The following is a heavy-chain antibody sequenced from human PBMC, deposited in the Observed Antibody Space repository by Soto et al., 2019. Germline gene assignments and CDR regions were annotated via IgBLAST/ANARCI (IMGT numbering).Heavy chain of an antibody. Sequence: SETLSLTCTVSGGSISSGDYYWSWIRQPPGKGLEWIGYIYYSGSTYYNPSLKSRVTISVDTSKNQFSLKLSSVTAADTAVYYCARSTIFGVVIYYFDYWGQGTLVTVSS. J-gene: IGHJ4*02. CDR3: ARSTIFGVVIYYFDY. CDR2: IYYSGST. CDR1: GGSISSGDYY. D-gene: IGHD3-3*01. V-gene: IGHV4-30-4*01.